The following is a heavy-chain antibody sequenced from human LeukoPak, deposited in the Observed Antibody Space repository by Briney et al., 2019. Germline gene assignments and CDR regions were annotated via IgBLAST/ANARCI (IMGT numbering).Heavy chain of an antibody. D-gene: IGHD2-21*02. J-gene: IGHJ5*02. V-gene: IGHV4-31*03. CDR2: IYYSGST. CDR1: GGSISSGIYY. CDR3: AREREEVSGDHNWFDP. Sequence: SQTLSLTCTVSGGSISSGIYYWSWIRQHPGKGLEWIGYIYYSGSTYYNPSLKSRVTISVDTSKNQFSLKLSSVTAADTAVYYCAREREEVSGDHNWFDPWGQGTLVTVSS.